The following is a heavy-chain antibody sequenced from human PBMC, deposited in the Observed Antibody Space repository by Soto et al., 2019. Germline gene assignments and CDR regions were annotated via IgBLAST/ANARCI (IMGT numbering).Heavy chain of an antibody. Sequence: QVQLVESGGGVVQPGRSLRLSCAASGFTFSSYAMHCVRQAPGKGLEWVAVISYDGSNKYYADSVKGRFTISRDNSKNTLYLQMNSLRAEDTAVYYCARDGGGDSSGFFDYWGQGTLVTVSS. CDR2: ISYDGSNK. J-gene: IGHJ4*02. CDR3: ARDGGGDSSGFFDY. V-gene: IGHV3-30-3*01. D-gene: IGHD3-22*01. CDR1: GFTFSSYA.